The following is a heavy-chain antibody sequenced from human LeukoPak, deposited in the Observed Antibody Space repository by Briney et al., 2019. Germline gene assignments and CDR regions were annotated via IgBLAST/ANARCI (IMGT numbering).Heavy chain of an antibody. J-gene: IGHJ4*02. Sequence: GGSLRLSCAASGFTFSSYNMNWVRQAPGKGLEWVSSISSSSSYIYYADSVKGRFTISRDNAKNSLYLQMNSLRAEDTAVYYCARFSHRDATRDYWGQGTLVTVSS. CDR2: ISSSSSYI. CDR1: GFTFSSYN. V-gene: IGHV3-21*01. CDR3: ARFSHRDATRDY.